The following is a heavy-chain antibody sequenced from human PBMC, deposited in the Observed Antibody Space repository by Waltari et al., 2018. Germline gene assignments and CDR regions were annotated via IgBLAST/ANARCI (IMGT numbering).Heavy chain of an antibody. D-gene: IGHD2-8*02. CDR1: AGTFSGYY. CDR2: INHSGNT. CDR3: ARGYNTGWYNS. J-gene: IGHJ5*01. V-gene: IGHV4-34*01. Sequence: QVQLQQRGAGLLKPSETLSLTRAIYAGTFSGYYWSGSRQPPGKGLEWSGEINHSGNTYYNPSLTSRVSITVDTSKNQFSLKLTSVTAADTAIYYCARGYNTGWYNSWGHGTLVTVSS.